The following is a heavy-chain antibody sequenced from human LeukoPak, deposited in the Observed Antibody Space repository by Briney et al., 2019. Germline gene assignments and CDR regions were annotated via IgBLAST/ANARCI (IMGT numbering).Heavy chain of an antibody. D-gene: IGHD3-3*01. Sequence: ASVNVSCKASGYTFTSYYMHWVRQAPGQGLEWMGIINPSGGSTSYAQKFQGRVTMTRDTSTSTVYMELSSLRSEDTAVYYCARDRFRITIFGVVIGDYYYGMDVWGQGTTVTVSS. CDR1: GYTFTSYY. CDR2: INPSGGST. CDR3: ARDRFRITIFGVVIGDYYYGMDV. V-gene: IGHV1-46*01. J-gene: IGHJ6*02.